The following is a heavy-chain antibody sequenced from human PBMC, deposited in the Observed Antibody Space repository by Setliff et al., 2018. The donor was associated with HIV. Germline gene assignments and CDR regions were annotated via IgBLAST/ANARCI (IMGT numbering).Heavy chain of an antibody. V-gene: IGHV4-34*01. J-gene: IGHJ3*01. CDR2: INHSGSP. Sequence: SETLSLTCAVYVGPFSAYYWSWIRQSPGKGLEWIGEINHSGSPNYTPSLKSRVTISADTSKNQFSLKLTSVTAADTAVYYCARVGVGATDFAFDVWGRGTMVTVSS. CDR1: VGPFSAYY. CDR3: ARVGVGATDFAFDV. D-gene: IGHD1-26*01.